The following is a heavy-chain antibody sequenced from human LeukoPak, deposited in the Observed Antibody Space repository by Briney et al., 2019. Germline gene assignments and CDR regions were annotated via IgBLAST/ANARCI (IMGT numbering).Heavy chain of an antibody. CDR1: GGSITNYY. V-gene: IGHV4-59*08. Sequence: SETRSLTCSVSGGSITNYYWSWIRQSPGKGLEWIGFIYNTGRTNYNPSLQSRVTMSIDTSKNQFSLKLSSVTAADTAVYYCARQGELAIDYWGQGTLVTVSS. J-gene: IGHJ4*02. D-gene: IGHD1-26*01. CDR3: ARQGELAIDY. CDR2: IYNTGRT.